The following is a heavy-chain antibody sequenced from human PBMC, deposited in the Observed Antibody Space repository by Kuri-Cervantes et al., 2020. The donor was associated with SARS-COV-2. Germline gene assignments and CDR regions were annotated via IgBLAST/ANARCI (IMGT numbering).Heavy chain of an antibody. CDR2: ISGSGGST. CDR3: TTRCSSTSCYSNFDY. Sequence: GGSLRLSCAASGFTFSSYAMSWVRQAPGKGLEWVSAISGSGGSTYCADSVKGRFTISRDDSKNTLYLQMNSLKTEDTAVYYCTTRCSSTSCYSNFDYWGQGTLVTVSS. CDR1: GFTFSSYA. V-gene: IGHV3-23*01. J-gene: IGHJ4*02. D-gene: IGHD2-2*01.